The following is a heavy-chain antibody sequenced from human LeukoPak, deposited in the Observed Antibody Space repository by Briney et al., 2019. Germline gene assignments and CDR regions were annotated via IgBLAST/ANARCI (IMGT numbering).Heavy chain of an antibody. CDR3: ARDAGVLYYYDSSGYYTDPAFDY. CDR1: GRPISSSY. J-gene: IGHJ4*02. D-gene: IGHD3-22*01. Sequence: SETLSLTCTVPGRPISSSYGSWIRQPAGKGLEWIGRIYTSGSTNYNPSLKSRVAMSHDTPQNQFSLKLSSVTAADTAMYYRARDAGVLYYYDSSGYYTDPAFDYWGQGTLVAVSS. V-gene: IGHV4-4*07. CDR2: IYTSGST.